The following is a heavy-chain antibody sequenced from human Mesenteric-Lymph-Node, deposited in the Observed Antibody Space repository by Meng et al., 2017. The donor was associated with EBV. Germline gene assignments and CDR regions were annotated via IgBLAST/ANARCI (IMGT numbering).Heavy chain of an antibody. V-gene: IGHV1-3*01. CDR3: ARDDSLYGSGSHDY. Sequence: VQLVQSGAEVKKPGASVKVSCKASGYTFTSYAMHWVRQAPGQRLEWMGWINAGNGNTKYSQKFQGRVTVTRDTSASTAYMELSSLRSEDTAVYYCARDDSLYGSGSHDYWGQGTLVTSPQ. CDR1: GYTFTSYA. J-gene: IGHJ4*02. CDR2: INAGNGNT. D-gene: IGHD3-10*01.